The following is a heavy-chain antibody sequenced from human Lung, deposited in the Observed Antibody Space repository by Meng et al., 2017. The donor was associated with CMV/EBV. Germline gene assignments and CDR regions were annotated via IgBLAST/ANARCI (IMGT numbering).Heavy chain of an antibody. CDR1: GYSINSGYY. Sequence: SXTXSLXCTVSGYSINSGYYWGWIRQPPGKGLEWIGSVYKSGTTYYKPSLKSRVTISLETSKNQFSLKLSSVTAADTAVYYCARGFHGTVDYWGKGTLVTVSS. J-gene: IGHJ4*02. V-gene: IGHV4-38-2*02. CDR3: ARGFHGTVDY. CDR2: VYKSGTT.